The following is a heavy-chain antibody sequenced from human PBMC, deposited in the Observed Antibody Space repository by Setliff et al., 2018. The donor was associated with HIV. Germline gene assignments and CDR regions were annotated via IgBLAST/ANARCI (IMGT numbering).Heavy chain of an antibody. J-gene: IGHJ4*02. Sequence: GGSLRLSCAASGFTFSNYEMSWVRKAPGKGPEWVSYITGSGDTIYYADSVKGRFTMSRDNAKDSVYLQMNTLRVEDKAVYYCAREATPRHSSGWVYFDYWGQGMMVTVSS. V-gene: IGHV3-48*03. CDR1: GFTFSNYE. D-gene: IGHD6-19*01. CDR2: ITGSGDTI. CDR3: AREATPRHSSGWVYFDY.